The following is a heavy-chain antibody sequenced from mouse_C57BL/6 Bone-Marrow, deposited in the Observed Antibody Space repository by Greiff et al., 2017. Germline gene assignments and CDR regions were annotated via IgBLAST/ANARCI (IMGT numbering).Heavy chain of an antibody. CDR1: GYTFTDYY. D-gene: IGHD2-2*01. CDR3: ARGEWLRRAMDY. Sequence: VQLQESGAELVRPGASVKLSCKASGYTFTDYYINWVQQRPGQGLEWIARIYPGSGNNYYNEKFKGKATLSADKSSSTAYMQLSSLTSEDSAVYFCARGEWLRRAMDYWGQGTAVTVSS. V-gene: IGHV1-76*01. CDR2: IYPGSGNN. J-gene: IGHJ4*01.